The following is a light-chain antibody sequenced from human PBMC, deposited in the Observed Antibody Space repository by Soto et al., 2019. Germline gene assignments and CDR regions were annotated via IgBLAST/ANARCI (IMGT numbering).Light chain of an antibody. CDR2: KAS. CDR1: QSISSW. J-gene: IGKJ3*01. CDR3: QQRSNWPFT. Sequence: TIACRASQSISSWLAWYQQKPGKAPKLLIYKASSLESGVPSRFSGSGSGTEFTLTISSLEPEDFAVYYCQQRSNWPFTFGPGTKVDN. V-gene: IGKV1-5*03.